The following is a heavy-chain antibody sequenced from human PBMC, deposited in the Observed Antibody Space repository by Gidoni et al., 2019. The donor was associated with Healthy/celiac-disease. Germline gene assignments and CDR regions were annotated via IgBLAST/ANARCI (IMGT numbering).Heavy chain of an antibody. J-gene: IGHJ6*02. CDR1: GGSISSYY. D-gene: IGHD2-15*01. Sequence: QVQLQESGPGLVKPSETLSLTCTVSGGSISSYYWSWIRQPPGKGLEWIGYIYYSGSTNYNPSLKSRVTISVDTSKNQFSLKLSSVTAADTAVYYCAREMGCSGGSCYPYYYYGMDVWGQGTTVTVSS. V-gene: IGHV4-59*01. CDR2: IYYSGST. CDR3: AREMGCSGGSCYPYYYYGMDV.